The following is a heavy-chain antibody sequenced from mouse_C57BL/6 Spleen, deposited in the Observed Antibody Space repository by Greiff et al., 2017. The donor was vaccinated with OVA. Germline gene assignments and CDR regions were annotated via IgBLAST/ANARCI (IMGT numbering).Heavy chain of an antibody. CDR3: ARSHYYGSGAWFAY. D-gene: IGHD1-1*01. CDR2: INPNNGGT. J-gene: IGHJ3*01. V-gene: IGHV1-26*01. Sequence: EVKLQQSGPELVKPGASVKISCKASGYTFTDYYMNWVKQSHGKSLEWIGDINPNNGGTSYNQKFKGKATLTVDKSSSTAYMELRSLTSEDSAVYYCARSHYYGSGAWFAYWGQGTLVTVSA. CDR1: GYTFTDYY.